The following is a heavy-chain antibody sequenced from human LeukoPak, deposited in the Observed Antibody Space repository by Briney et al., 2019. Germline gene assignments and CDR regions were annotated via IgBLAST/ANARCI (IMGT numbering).Heavy chain of an antibody. J-gene: IGHJ2*01. CDR2: ISYDGSNK. D-gene: IGHD6-19*01. CDR3: AKDLSGAHVGSGPNWYFDL. V-gene: IGHV3-30*18. Sequence: GGSLRLSCAASGFTFSSYGMHWVRQAPGKGLEWVAVISYDGSNKYYADSVKGRFTISRDNSKNTLYLQMNSLRAEDTAVYYCAKDLSGAHVGSGPNWYFDLWGRGTLVTVSS. CDR1: GFTFSSYG.